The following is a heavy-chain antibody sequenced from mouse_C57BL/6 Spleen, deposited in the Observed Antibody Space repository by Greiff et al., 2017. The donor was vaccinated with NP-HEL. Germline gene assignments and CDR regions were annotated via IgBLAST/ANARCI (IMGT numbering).Heavy chain of an antibody. V-gene: IGHV1-18*01. CDR3: ARRRGYWVEAMDY. D-gene: IGHD3-1*01. CDR1: GYTFTDYN. Sequence: EVKLMESGPELVKPGASVKIPCKASGYTFTDYNMDWVKQSHGKSLEWIGDINPNNGGTIYNQKFKGKATLTVDKSSSTAYMELRSLTSEDTAVYYCARRRGYWVEAMDYWGQGTSVTVSS. J-gene: IGHJ4*01. CDR2: INPNNGGT.